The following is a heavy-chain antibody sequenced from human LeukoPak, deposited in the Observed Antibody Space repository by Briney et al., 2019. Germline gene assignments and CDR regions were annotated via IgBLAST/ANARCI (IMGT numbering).Heavy chain of an antibody. D-gene: IGHD5-24*01. CDR1: GDSISSSSYS. Sequence: SETLSLTCTVSGDSISSSSYSWGWIRQPPGKGLEWIGSIYYSGSTYYNPSLNSRVTISVDTSKNQFSLKLSSVTAADTAVYYCARSEMATTYNWFDPWGQGTLVTVSS. J-gene: IGHJ5*02. CDR2: IYYSGST. V-gene: IGHV4-39*07. CDR3: ARSEMATTYNWFDP.